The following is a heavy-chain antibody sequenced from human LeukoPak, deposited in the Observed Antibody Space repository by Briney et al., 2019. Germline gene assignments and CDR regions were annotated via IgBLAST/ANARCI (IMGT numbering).Heavy chain of an antibody. V-gene: IGHV4-4*07. J-gene: IGHJ3*02. Sequence: SETLSLTCTVSGGSIIDNYWSWIRQPAGKGLEWIGRIYTSGNTYYNPSLKSRVTISLDKSLIQFSLDLTSVTAADTAVYYCARGGGGSYYGNGFDIWGQGTTVTVSS. CDR2: IYTSGNT. D-gene: IGHD1-26*01. CDR3: ARGGGGSYYGNGFDI. CDR1: GGSIIDNY.